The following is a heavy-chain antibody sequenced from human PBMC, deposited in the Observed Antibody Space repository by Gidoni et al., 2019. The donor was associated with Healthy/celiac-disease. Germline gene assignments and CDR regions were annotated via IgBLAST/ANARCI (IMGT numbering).Heavy chain of an antibody. J-gene: IGHJ3*02. CDR2: IIPILGIA. CDR1: GGTFSSYA. V-gene: IGHV1-69*09. CDR3: ARDTPLTAFDI. Sequence: QVQLVQSGAEVKKPGSSVTVSCKASGGTFSSYAISWVRQAPGQGLEWMGRIIPILGIANYAQKCQGRVTITADKSTSTAYMELSSLRSEDTAVYYCARDTPLTAFDIWGQGTMVTVSS.